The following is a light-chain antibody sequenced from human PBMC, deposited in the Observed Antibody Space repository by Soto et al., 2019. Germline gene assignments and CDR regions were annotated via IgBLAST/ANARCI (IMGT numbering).Light chain of an antibody. V-gene: IGLV2-14*01. J-gene: IGLJ3*02. CDR2: EVS. Sequence: QSALTQPASVSGSPGQSITISCTGTSSDVGGYNYVSWYQQHPGKAPKLMIYEVSNRPSGVSNRFSGSKSGNTASLTISGVQAEDEADYYCSSYTSSSIWVFGGGTKVTVL. CDR1: SSDVGGYNY. CDR3: SSYTSSSIWV.